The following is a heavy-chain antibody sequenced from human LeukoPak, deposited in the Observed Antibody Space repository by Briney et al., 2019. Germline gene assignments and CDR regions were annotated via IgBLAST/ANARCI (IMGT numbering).Heavy chain of an antibody. J-gene: IGHJ3*02. CDR1: GFTFSSYS. CDR2: ISSSSSYI. V-gene: IGHV3-21*01. Sequence: MAGGSLRLSCAASGFTFSSYSMNWVRQAPGKGLEWVSSISSSSSYIYYADPVKGRSIISRDNAKNSLYLQMNSLRAEDTAVYYCARDSDLAPVVPAAKDAFDIWGQGTMVTVSS. D-gene: IGHD2-2*01. CDR3: ARDSDLAPVVPAAKDAFDI.